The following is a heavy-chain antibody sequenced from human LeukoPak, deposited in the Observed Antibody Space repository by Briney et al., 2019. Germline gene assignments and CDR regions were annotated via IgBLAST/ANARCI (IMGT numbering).Heavy chain of an antibody. CDR2: IKQDGSEK. D-gene: IGHD2-21*01. CDR3: ARRYFHIGPDAFDI. V-gene: IGHV3-7*01. J-gene: IGHJ3*02. Sequence: GGSLRLSCAASGFTFSSYWMSWVRQAPGKGLEWVANIKQDGSEKYYVDSVKGRFTISRDNAKNSLYLQMNSLRAEDTAVYYCARRYFHIGPDAFDIWGQGTMVTVSS. CDR1: GFTFSSYW.